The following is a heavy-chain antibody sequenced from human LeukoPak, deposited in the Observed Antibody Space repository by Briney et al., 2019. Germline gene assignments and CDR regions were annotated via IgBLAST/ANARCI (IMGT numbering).Heavy chain of an antibody. V-gene: IGHV3-23*01. Sequence: GGSLRLSCAASRFTFSSYAMSWVRQAPGKGLEWVSAISGSGGSTYYADSMKGRFTISRDNSKNTLYLQMNSLRAEDTAVYYCAKDRGVEDDAFDIWGQGTMVTVSS. CDR3: AKDRGVEDDAFDI. CDR2: ISGSGGST. D-gene: IGHD3-10*01. J-gene: IGHJ3*02. CDR1: RFTFSSYA.